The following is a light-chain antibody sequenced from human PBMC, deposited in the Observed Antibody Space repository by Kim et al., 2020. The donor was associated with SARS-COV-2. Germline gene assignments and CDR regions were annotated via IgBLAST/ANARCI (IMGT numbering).Light chain of an antibody. CDR2: GTS. CDR3: QQYGGSPPYT. J-gene: IGKJ2*01. CDR1: QSVNNFY. V-gene: IGKV3-20*01. Sequence: EVVLTQSPGTLSLSPGERATLSCRASQSVNNFYLAWYQQKPGQAPRLLIYGTSNRATGIPDRFSGSGSGTDFTLTISRLEPADFAVYYCQQYGGSPPYTFGQGTKLEI.